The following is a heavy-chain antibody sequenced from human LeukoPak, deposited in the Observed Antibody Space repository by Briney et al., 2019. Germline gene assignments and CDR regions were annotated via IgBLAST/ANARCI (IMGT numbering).Heavy chain of an antibody. CDR3: ARGGFIMGATPHDTFDI. Sequence: PSETLSLTCTVSGGSINTYFWSWIRQPPGKGLEWIGYIYYSGSTNYNPSLKSRVTISVDTSKNQLSLNLSSVTAADTAVYYCARGGFIMGATPHDTFDIWGQGTMVTVSS. CDR2: IYYSGST. V-gene: IGHV4-59*01. CDR1: GGSINTYF. J-gene: IGHJ3*02. D-gene: IGHD1-26*01.